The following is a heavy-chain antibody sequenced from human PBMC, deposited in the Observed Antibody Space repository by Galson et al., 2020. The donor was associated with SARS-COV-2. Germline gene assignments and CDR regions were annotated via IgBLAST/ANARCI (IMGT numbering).Heavy chain of an antibody. Sequence: ASETLSLTCTVSGGSISSSTYYWDWIRQPPGKGLEWIGSINYSRNTYYNPSLKSRVTISLGTSKNQFSLKLSSVTAADTAVYYCARGPPTAMTACDIWGQGKMVTVSS. V-gene: IGHV4-39*07. J-gene: IGHJ3*02. CDR3: ARGPPTAMTACDI. D-gene: IGHD5-18*01. CDR1: GGSISSSTYY. CDR2: INYSRNT.